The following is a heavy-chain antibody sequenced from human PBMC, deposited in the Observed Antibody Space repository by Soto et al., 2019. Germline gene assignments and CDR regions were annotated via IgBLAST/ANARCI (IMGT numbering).Heavy chain of an antibody. CDR1: GVSISSYH. Sequence: QVQLQEAGPGLVKPSETLSLTCTVSGVSISSYHWNWIRQPPGQGLEWIGHISYSGGTKYNPSLNSRVTISLDTSANQFSLKLSSVTAADTAVYYCARRDSPYYLDHWGQGTLVTVS. CDR2: ISYSGGT. J-gene: IGHJ4*02. CDR3: ARRDSPYYLDH. V-gene: IGHV4-59*01. D-gene: IGHD2-21*02.